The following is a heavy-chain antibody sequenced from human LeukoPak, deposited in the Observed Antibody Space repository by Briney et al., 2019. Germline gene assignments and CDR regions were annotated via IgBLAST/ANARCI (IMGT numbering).Heavy chain of an antibody. CDR1: GGSFSGYY. V-gene: IGHV4-34*01. Sequence: SETLSLTCAAYGGSFSGYYWSWIRQPPGKGLEWIGEINHSGSTNYNPSLKSRVTISVDTSKNQFSLKLNSVTAADTAVYYCAREIGYCAGGNCYFGAFDVWGQGTMVSVSS. CDR3: AREIGYCAGGNCYFGAFDV. D-gene: IGHD2-15*01. J-gene: IGHJ3*01. CDR2: INHSGST.